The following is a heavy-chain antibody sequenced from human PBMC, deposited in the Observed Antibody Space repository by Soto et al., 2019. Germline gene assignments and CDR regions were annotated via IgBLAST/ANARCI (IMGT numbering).Heavy chain of an antibody. J-gene: IGHJ3*02. D-gene: IGHD3-3*01. CDR2: INHSGST. Sequence: SDTLSLTCAVYGGSFSGYYWSWIRQPPGKGLEWIGEINHSGSTNYNPSLKSRVTISVDTSKNQFSLKLSSVTAADTAVYYCASGYYDFWSGYYTHAFDIWGQGTMVT. CDR3: ASGYYDFWSGYYTHAFDI. V-gene: IGHV4-34*01. CDR1: GGSFSGYY.